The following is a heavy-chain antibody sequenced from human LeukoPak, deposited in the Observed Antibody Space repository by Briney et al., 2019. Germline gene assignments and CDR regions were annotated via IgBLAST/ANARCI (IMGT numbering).Heavy chain of an antibody. Sequence: GRSLRLSCAASGFTFSSYGMHWVRQAPGNGLEWVAVISYDGSNKYYADSVKGRFTISRDNSKNTLYLQMNSLRAEDTAVYYCAKDYVDSWYYGMDVWGQGTTVTVSS. D-gene: IGHD3-16*01. CDR2: ISYDGSNK. V-gene: IGHV3-30*18. CDR3: AKDYVDSWYYGMDV. CDR1: GFTFSSYG. J-gene: IGHJ6*02.